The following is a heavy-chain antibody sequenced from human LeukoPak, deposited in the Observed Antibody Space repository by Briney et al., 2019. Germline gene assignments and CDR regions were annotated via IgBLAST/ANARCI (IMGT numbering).Heavy chain of an antibody. Sequence: GGSLRLSCAASGFTFSSYEMNWVRQAPGKGLEWVSYISSSGSTIYYADSVKGRFTIPRDNAKNSLYLQMNSLRAEDTAVYYCARIRYSGSYDAFDIWGQGTMVTVSS. V-gene: IGHV3-48*03. CDR1: GFTFSSYE. CDR3: ARIRYSGSYDAFDI. D-gene: IGHD1-26*01. J-gene: IGHJ3*02. CDR2: ISSSGSTI.